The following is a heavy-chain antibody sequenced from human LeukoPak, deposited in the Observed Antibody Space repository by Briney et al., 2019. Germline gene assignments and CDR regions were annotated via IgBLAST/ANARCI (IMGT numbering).Heavy chain of an antibody. CDR2: MYTIGSI. J-gene: IGHJ6*03. CDR1: GDSIDNYY. V-gene: IGHV4-4*07. CDR3: ARVGHVKADYYYYHYIDV. Sequence: PSETLSLTCSVSGDSIDNYYWTWVRQPAGKGLEWIGRMYTIGSINYSPSLKSRVTLSVDTSKNQLSLKLNSVTAADSAVYFCARVGHVKADYYYYHYIDVWGKGATVTVSS.